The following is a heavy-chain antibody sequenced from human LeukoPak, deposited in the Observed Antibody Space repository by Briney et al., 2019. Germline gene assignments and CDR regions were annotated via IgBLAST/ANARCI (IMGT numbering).Heavy chain of an antibody. CDR3: SGDPAPHTVITRGVFDY. J-gene: IGHJ4*02. D-gene: IGHD4-17*01. V-gene: IGHV3-7*01. Sequence: PGGSLRLSCAASGFTFSGYWLSWFRQAPGKGLEWVANIKQDGSEKYYVDSVKGRFTISRDNAKNSLYLQMNSLRAEDTAVFYCSGDPAPHTVITRGVFDYWGQGTLVTVSS. CDR2: IKQDGSEK. CDR1: GFTFSGYW.